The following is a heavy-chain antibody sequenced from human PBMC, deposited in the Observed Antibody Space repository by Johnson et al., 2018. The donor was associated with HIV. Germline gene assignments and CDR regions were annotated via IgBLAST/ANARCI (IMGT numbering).Heavy chain of an antibody. CDR2: ISWNSGSI. J-gene: IGHJ3*02. CDR1: GFTFDDYA. Sequence: EVQLVESGGGLVQPGRYLRLSCAASGFTFDDYAMHWVRQAPGKGLEWVSGISWNSGSIGYADSVRGRFTISRDNAKNSLYLQVNSLRADDTALYYCAKVFKVRVAGAFDIWGQGTMVTVSS. CDR3: AKVFKVRVAGAFDI. D-gene: IGHD6-19*01. V-gene: IGHV3-9*01.